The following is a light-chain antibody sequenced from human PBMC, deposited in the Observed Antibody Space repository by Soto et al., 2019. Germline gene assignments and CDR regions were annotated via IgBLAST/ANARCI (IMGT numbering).Light chain of an antibody. Sequence: DIQLTQSPSFLSASVGDRVTITCRASQGISSYLAWYQQKPGKAPKLLIYAASTLQSGVPSRFSGSGSGTEFTLTISSLPPEDFATYYSEQLNSYPPRGLTFGGGTKVEIK. CDR2: AAS. J-gene: IGKJ4*01. V-gene: IGKV1-9*01. CDR3: EQLNSYPPRGLT. CDR1: QGISSY.